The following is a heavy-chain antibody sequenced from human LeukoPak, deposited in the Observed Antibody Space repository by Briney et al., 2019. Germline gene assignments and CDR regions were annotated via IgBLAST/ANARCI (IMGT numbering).Heavy chain of an antibody. CDR1: AFTFSSYW. CDR3: ARQYWYFDL. CDR2: IKQDGSEK. V-gene: IGHV3-7*01. J-gene: IGHJ2*01. Sequence: PGGSLRLSCAASAFTFSSYWMTWVRQAPGKGLEWVANIKQDGSEKYYVASVKGRFTISRDNAKNSLYLQMNSLRAEDTAVYYCARQYWYFDLWGRGILVTVSS.